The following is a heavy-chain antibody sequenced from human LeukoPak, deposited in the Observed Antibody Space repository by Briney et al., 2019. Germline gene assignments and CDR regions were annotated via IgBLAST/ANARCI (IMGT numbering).Heavy chain of an antibody. Sequence: GGSLRLSCAASGFSFNHYAMYWVRQAPGKGLEWVAVISYDGNNKYYADSVKGRFTISRDNSKNTLYVQMNSLRAGDTAVYYCARGPTSYYDTTGYSSYFDYWGQGTLVTVSS. CDR1: GFSFNHYA. J-gene: IGHJ4*02. CDR3: ARGPTSYYDTTGYSSYFDY. CDR2: ISYDGNNK. D-gene: IGHD3-22*01. V-gene: IGHV3-30-3*01.